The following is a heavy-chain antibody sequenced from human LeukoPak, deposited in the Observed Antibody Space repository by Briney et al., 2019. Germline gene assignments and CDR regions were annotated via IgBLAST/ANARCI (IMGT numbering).Heavy chain of an antibody. J-gene: IGHJ4*01. CDR1: GYTFTCYY. CDR3: ARDLIAVAGCAY. D-gene: IGHD6-19*01. Sequence: ASVKVSCKASGYTFTCYYMHWVRQAPGQGGEGMGWINPNSGGTNYAQKFQGRVPMTRDTSISTAYLELSRLRSDDTAVYYCARDLIAVAGCAYWGQGTLVTVSS. CDR2: INPNSGGT. V-gene: IGHV1-2*02.